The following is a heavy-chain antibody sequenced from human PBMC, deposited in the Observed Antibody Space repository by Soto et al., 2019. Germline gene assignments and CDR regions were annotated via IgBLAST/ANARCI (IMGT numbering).Heavy chain of an antibody. CDR1: GFTFSSYA. J-gene: IGHJ4*02. CDR3: AKDSLKEYSSSPPCDY. Sequence: GGSLRLSCAASGFTFSSYAMSWVRQAPGKGLEWVSAISGSGGSTYYADSVKGRFTISRDNSKNTLYLQMNSLRAEDTAVYCCAKDSLKEYSSSPPCDYWGQGTLVTVSS. V-gene: IGHV3-23*01. CDR2: ISGSGGST. D-gene: IGHD6-13*01.